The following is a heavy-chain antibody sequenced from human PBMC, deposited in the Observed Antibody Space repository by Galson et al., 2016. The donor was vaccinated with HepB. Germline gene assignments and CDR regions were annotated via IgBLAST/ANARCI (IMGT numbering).Heavy chain of an antibody. Sequence: SETLSLTCAVSADSIDTTSYSWGWVRQPPGGGLEWIGSLHNSGTTSFNPSLKSRVTISADTSKKKFSLTLTSVTAADTACYFCAGPFPSQGYCSGARCPDDGFHIWGQGTMVTVSS. CDR2: LHNSGTT. D-gene: IGHD2-8*02. CDR1: ADSIDTTSYS. CDR3: AGPFPSQGYCSGARCPDDGFHI. V-gene: IGHV4-39*01. J-gene: IGHJ3*02.